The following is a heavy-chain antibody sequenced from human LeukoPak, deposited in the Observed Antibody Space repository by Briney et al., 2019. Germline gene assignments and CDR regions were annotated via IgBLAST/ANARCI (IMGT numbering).Heavy chain of an antibody. CDR3: ARAGGLNYDILTGYYNEVDY. CDR2: INPNSGGT. V-gene: IGHV1-2*02. D-gene: IGHD3-9*01. CDR1: GYTFTGYY. Sequence: GASVKVSCKASGYTFTGYYMHWVRQAPGQGLEWMGWINPNSGGTNYAQKFQGRVTMTRDTSISTAYMELSRLRSDDTAVYYCARAGGLNYDILTGYYNEVDYWGQGTLVTVSS. J-gene: IGHJ4*02.